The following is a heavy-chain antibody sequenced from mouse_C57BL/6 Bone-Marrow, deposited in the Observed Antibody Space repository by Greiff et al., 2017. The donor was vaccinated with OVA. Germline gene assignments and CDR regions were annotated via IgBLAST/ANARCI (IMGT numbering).Heavy chain of an antibody. CDR1: GFSFNTYA. CDR3: VRHGWEDYAMDY. CDR2: IRSKSNNYAT. D-gene: IGHD2-3*01. J-gene: IGHJ4*01. Sequence: EVMLVESGGGLVQPKGSLKLSCAASGFSFNTYAMNWVRQAPGKGLEWVARIRSKSNNYATYYADSVKDRFTISRDDSESMLYLQMNNLKTEDTAMYYCVRHGWEDYAMDYWGQGTSVTVSS. V-gene: IGHV10-1*01.